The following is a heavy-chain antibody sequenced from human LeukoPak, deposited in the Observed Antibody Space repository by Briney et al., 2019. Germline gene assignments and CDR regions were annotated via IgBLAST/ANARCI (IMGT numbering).Heavy chain of an antibody. V-gene: IGHV4-39*01. Sequence: PSETLSLTCTVSGASISSGRNYWGWIRQPPGKGLEWIASMYSSGRTDYNPSLKSRVSVSVDTSKNQLSLKLYSVTAADTAMYYCARHLSGTAMAHYFDYWGQGTVVTVSS. D-gene: IGHD2-2*01. CDR1: GASISSGRNY. CDR3: ARHLSGTAMAHYFDY. CDR2: MYSSGRT. J-gene: IGHJ4*02.